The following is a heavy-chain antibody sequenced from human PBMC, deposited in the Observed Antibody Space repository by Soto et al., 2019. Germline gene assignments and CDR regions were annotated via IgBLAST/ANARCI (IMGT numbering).Heavy chain of an antibody. V-gene: IGHV5-51*01. CDR3: ARLGSIDTGRSSGYYYFGMDV. CDR1: GYSFRSYW. Sequence: PGESLKISCKGSGYSFRSYWIGWVRQMPGKGLEWMGIIDPADSHTKYSPSFQGQVIMSADKSISTAYLQWGSLKASDTAIYYCARLGSIDTGRSSGYYYFGMDVWGQGTTVTVSS. D-gene: IGHD3-10*01. CDR2: IDPADSHT. J-gene: IGHJ6*02.